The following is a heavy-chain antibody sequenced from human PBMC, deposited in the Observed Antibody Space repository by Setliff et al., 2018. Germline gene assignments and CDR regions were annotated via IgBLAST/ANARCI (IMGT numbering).Heavy chain of an antibody. V-gene: IGHV4-38-2*02. CDR3: ARDPLGEIAVAGHDAFDI. D-gene: IGHD6-19*01. Sequence: PSETLSLTCAVSGYSISSGYYWGWIRQPPGKGLEWIGEINHSGSTYYNPSLKSRVTISVDTSKNQFSLKLSSVTAADTAVYYCARDPLGEIAVAGHDAFDIWGQGTMVTVSS. CDR1: GYSISSGYY. J-gene: IGHJ3*02. CDR2: INHSGST.